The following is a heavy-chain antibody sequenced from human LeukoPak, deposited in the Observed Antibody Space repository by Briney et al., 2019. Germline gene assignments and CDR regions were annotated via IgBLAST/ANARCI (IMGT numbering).Heavy chain of an antibody. Sequence: GGSLRLSCAASGFTFAIHAMTWVRQAPGKGLEWVSGISGDGASTHYAESLKGQFTISRDNSQNTPFLQMNSLRVEDTAIYYCAKDSYASGRPLHTFDVWGQGTMVTVSS. CDR3: AKDSYASGRPLHTFDV. J-gene: IGHJ3*01. V-gene: IGHV3-23*01. CDR1: GFTFAIHA. CDR2: ISGDGAST. D-gene: IGHD3-10*01.